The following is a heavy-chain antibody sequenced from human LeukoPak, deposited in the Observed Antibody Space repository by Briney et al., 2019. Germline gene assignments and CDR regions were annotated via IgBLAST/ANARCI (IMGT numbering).Heavy chain of an antibody. D-gene: IGHD4-11*01. V-gene: IGHV1-18*01. Sequence: ASVKVSCKASGYTFTSDGFNWVRQAPGHGLEWMGWISAYNGNTYSEQKFQGRLTVTTDTSTRTAYLELRSLRSDDTAVYYCARDRSSNGAFDIWGQGTMVTVSS. CDR2: ISAYNGNT. CDR1: GYTFTSDG. J-gene: IGHJ3*02. CDR3: ARDRSSNGAFDI.